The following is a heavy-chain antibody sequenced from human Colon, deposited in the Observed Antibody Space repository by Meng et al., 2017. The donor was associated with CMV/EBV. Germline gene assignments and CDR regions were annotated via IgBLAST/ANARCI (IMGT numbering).Heavy chain of an antibody. CDR3: GKDLGDHYDY. Sequence: GESLKISCAASGFTFEDYTMQWVRQAPGKGLEWVSLISWDGGDTYYADSVKGRFTISRDNRKNSLYLQMNSLRTEDTALYYCGKDLGDHYDYWGQGTLVTVSS. V-gene: IGHV3-43*01. CDR1: GFTFEDYT. D-gene: IGHD3-10*01. CDR2: ISWDGGDT. J-gene: IGHJ4*02.